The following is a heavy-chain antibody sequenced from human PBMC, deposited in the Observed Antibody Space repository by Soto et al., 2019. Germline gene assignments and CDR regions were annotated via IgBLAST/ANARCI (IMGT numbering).Heavy chain of an antibody. D-gene: IGHD6-13*01. CDR3: AKGSGRSSWVWYHFDY. J-gene: IGHJ4*01. Sequence: EVQLLESGGGLVQPGGSLRLSCAASGFTFSSYAMSWVRQAPGKGLEWVSAISGSGGSAYYADSVKGRFTISRDNSKNRLYLQMNSLRAEYTAIYYCAKGSGRSSWVWYHFDYWGHGTLVTVSS. V-gene: IGHV3-23*01. CDR2: ISGSGGSA. CDR1: GFTFSSYA.